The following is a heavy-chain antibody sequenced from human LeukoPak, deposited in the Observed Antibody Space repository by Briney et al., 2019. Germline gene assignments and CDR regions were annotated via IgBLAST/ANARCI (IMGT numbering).Heavy chain of an antibody. J-gene: IGHJ3*02. CDR1: GGSISSYY. V-gene: IGHV4-59*01. CDR2: IYYSGST. Sequence: SETLSLTCTVSGGSISSYYWSWIRQPPGKGLEWIGYIYYSGSTNYNPSLKSRLTISVDTFKNQFSLKLSSVTAADTAVYYCARDRNYYGSGSYSVPGAFDIWGQGTMVTVSS. CDR3: ARDRNYYGSGSYSVPGAFDI. D-gene: IGHD3-10*01.